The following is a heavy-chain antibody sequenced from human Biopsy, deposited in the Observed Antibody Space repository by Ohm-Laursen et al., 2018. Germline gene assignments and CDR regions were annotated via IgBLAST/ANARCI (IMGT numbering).Heavy chain of an antibody. CDR3: ATPFQYYDSWGGYPPFDH. D-gene: IGHD3-3*01. CDR2: IIAVSGLV. Sequence: GESLKISCKASGGTFSNYAISWVRQAPGEGLEWMGGIIAVSGLVNYAPKFQGRVSITADKSTTTAYMELSNLKSEDTAVYYCATPFQYYDSWGGYPPFDHWGQGTLVTVSS. J-gene: IGHJ4*02. V-gene: IGHV1-69*17. CDR1: GGTFSNYA.